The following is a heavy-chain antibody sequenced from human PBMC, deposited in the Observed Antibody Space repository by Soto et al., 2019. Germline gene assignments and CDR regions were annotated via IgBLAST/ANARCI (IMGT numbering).Heavy chain of an antibody. V-gene: IGHV3-43*01. Sequence: EVQRVESGGVVVQPGGSLRLSCAASGFTFDDYTMHWVRQAPGKGLEWVSLISWDGGSTYYADSVKGRFTIARDNSKNALYLQMNSLRTEDTTLYYCAKPVDYDSSGYYQPAYYFDYWGQGTMVTVSS. J-gene: IGHJ4*02. D-gene: IGHD3-22*01. CDR1: GFTFDDYT. CDR2: ISWDGGST. CDR3: AKPVDYDSSGYYQPAYYFDY.